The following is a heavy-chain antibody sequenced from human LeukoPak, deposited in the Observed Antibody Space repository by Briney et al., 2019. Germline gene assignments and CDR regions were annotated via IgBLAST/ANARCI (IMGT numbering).Heavy chain of an antibody. Sequence: PGGSLRLSCAASGFTFSSYGMHWVRQAPGRGLEWVAVISYDGSNKYYADSVKGRFTSSRDNSKNTLYLQRNSMRAEDTAVYYCAKDLSQLIRITMVRGYFGYWGQGTLVTVSS. CDR1: GFTFSSYG. J-gene: IGHJ4*02. CDR2: ISYDGSNK. V-gene: IGHV3-30*18. CDR3: AKDLSQLIRITMVRGYFGY. D-gene: IGHD3-10*01.